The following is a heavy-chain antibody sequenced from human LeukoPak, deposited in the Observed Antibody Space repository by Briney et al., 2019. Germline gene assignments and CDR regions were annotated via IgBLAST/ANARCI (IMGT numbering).Heavy chain of an antibody. D-gene: IGHD4-17*01. Sequence: SETLSLTCTVSGGSISRDYWSWIRQPPGKGLEWIGYIYSSGRTNHNPSLKSRVTISVSTSRNQFSLKLSSVTAADTAVYYCARHLDYGDHQGAFDIWGQGTMVTVSS. CDR1: GGSISRDY. CDR3: ARHLDYGDHQGAFDI. J-gene: IGHJ3*02. CDR2: IYSSGRT. V-gene: IGHV4-59*08.